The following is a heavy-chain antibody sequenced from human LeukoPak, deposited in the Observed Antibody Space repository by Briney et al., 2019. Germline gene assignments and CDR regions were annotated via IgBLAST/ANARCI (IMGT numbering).Heavy chain of an antibody. CDR1: GYAFTAYY. Sequence: ASVKVSCKASGYAFTAYYLHWVRQAPGQGFEWMGWINPNSGGTNYAQRFQGRATMTRDTSISTVYMELSRLTSDDTAVYYCVREVVLMVYAVGYWGQGILVTVSS. CDR2: INPNSGGT. CDR3: VREVVLMVYAVGY. V-gene: IGHV1-2*02. D-gene: IGHD2-8*01. J-gene: IGHJ4*02.